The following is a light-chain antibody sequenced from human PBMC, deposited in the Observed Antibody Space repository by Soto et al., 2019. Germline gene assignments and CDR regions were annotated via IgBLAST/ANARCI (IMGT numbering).Light chain of an antibody. CDR3: QQRSNWPPVT. J-gene: IGKJ4*01. V-gene: IGKV3-11*01. Sequence: EILMSPSPATVSVSPVWRSPPSPRASQSVSRHLAWYQQKPGQAPRLLILDASDRATGIPARFSGSGSGTNFTLTISSLEPEDFAAYYCQQRSNWPPVTFGGGTKVDIK. CDR1: QSVSRH. CDR2: DAS.